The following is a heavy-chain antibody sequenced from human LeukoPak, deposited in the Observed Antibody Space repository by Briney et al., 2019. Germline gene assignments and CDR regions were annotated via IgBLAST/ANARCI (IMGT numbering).Heavy chain of an antibody. CDR2: ISSSGSTI. Sequence: GGSLRLSCAASGFTFSDYYMSWIRQAPGKGLEWVSYISSSGSTIYYVDSVKGRFTISRGNAKNSLYLQMNSLRAEDTAVYYCAKDGVSIAARPGPYYYYGMDVWGQGTTVTVSS. CDR3: AKDGVSIAARPGPYYYYGMDV. CDR1: GFTFSDYY. D-gene: IGHD6-6*01. V-gene: IGHV3-11*01. J-gene: IGHJ6*02.